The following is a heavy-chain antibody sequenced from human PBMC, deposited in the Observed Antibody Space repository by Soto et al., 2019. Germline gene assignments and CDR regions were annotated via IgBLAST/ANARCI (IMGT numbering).Heavy chain of an antibody. V-gene: IGHV4-34*01. CDR3: ARGLGGGYYDILTGYYNQRGGSFDY. D-gene: IGHD3-9*01. Sequence: SETLSLTCAVYGGSFSGYYWSWIRQPPGKGLEWIGEINHSGSTNYNPSLKSRVTISVDTSKNQFSLKLSSVTAADTAVYYCARGLGGGYYDILTGYYNQRGGSFDYWGQGTLVTVS. J-gene: IGHJ4*02. CDR2: INHSGST. CDR1: GGSFSGYY.